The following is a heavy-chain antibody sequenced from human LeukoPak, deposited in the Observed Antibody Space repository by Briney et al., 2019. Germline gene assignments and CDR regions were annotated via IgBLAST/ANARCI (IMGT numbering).Heavy chain of an antibody. CDR1: GYTFTCYG. Sequence: ASVKVSCKASGYTFTCYGISWVRQAPGQGLEGMGWISAYNGNTNYAQKLQGRVTMTTDTSTSTAYVELRSLRSDDTAVYYCAREPVTYYYDSSGSPVFDYWGQGTLVTVPS. CDR3: AREPVTYYYDSSGSPVFDY. D-gene: IGHD3-22*01. CDR2: ISAYNGNT. J-gene: IGHJ4*02. V-gene: IGHV1-18*01.